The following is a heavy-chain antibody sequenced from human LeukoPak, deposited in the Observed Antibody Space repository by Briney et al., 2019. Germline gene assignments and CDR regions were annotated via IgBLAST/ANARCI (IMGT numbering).Heavy chain of an antibody. CDR1: GFTFSNYT. Sequence: GGSLRLSCEASGFTFSNYTMSWVRQAPGKGLEWVSTVTASARRTYYADSVQGRSTISRDNSNNTLFLLVNSLRADDTAVYHCAKWGFSDRSGANFHSWGQGTLVTVSS. V-gene: IGHV3-23*01. CDR3: AKWGFSDRSGANFHS. J-gene: IGHJ4*02. D-gene: IGHD3-22*01. CDR2: VTASARRT.